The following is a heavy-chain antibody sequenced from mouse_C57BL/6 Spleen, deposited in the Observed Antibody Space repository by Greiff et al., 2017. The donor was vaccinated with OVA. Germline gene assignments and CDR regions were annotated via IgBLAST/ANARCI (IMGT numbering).Heavy chain of an antibody. D-gene: IGHD1-1*01. CDR1: GYSITSGYY. CDR2: ISYDGSN. J-gene: IGHJ3*01. CDR3: ARVDYGSFAY. Sequence: EVKLQESGPGLVKPSQSLSLTCSVTGYSITSGYYWNWIRQFPGNKLEWMGYISYDGSNNYNPSLKNRISITRDTSKNQFFLKLNSVTTEDTATYYCARVDYGSFAYWGQGTLVTVSA. V-gene: IGHV3-6*01.